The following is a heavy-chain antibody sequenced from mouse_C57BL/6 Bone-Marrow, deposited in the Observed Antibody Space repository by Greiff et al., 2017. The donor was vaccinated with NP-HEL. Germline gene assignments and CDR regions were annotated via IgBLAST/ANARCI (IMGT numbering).Heavy chain of an antibody. J-gene: IGHJ4*01. V-gene: IGHV1-55*01. Sequence: VQLQQPGAELVKPGASVKMSCKASGYTFTSYWITWVKQRPGQGLEWIGDIYPGSGSTNYNEKFKSKATLTVDTSSSTAYMQLSSLTSEDSSVYYCARYYGREYYYAMDYWGQGTSVTVSS. D-gene: IGHD1-1*01. CDR2: IYPGSGST. CDR3: ARYYGREYYYAMDY. CDR1: GYTFTSYW.